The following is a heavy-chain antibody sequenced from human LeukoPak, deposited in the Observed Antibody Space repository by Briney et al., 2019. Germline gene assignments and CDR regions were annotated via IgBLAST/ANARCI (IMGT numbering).Heavy chain of an antibody. J-gene: IGHJ4*02. CDR1: GYTFTSYD. CDR3: ARDPLRGAAGSYLLDY. D-gene: IGHD3-10*01. Sequence: ASVKVSFKASGYTFTSYDINWVRQASGQGLEWMGWMNPNSGNTGFAQKFQARVTMTRNTSISTAYMELTSLRSEDTGMYYCARDPLRGAAGSYLLDYWGQGTLVTVSS. CDR2: MNPNSGNT. V-gene: IGHV1-8*01.